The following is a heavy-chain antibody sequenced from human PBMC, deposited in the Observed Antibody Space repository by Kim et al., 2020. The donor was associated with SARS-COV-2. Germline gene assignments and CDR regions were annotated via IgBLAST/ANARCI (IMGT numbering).Heavy chain of an antibody. CDR3: ARRAFPEYKIRGVIGLLDP. V-gene: IGHV3-30*04. J-gene: IGHJ5*02. D-gene: IGHD3-10*01. CDR1: GLTFGIYA. Sequence: GGSLRLSCAASGLTFGIYAIHWVRQVQGKWLERVAVISYDGNNKYYADSVKGRFTIPRDKATKTVFLQMNSLRTEDTAVYYCARRAFPEYKIRGVIGLLDPWGQGTLVTVST. CDR2: ISYDGNNK.